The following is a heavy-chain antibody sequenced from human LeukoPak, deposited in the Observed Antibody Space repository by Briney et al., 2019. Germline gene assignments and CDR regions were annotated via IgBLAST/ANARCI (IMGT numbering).Heavy chain of an antibody. J-gene: IGHJ4*02. CDR2: IIPIFGTA. CDR1: GGTFSSYA. Sequence: SVKVSCKASGGTFSSYAISWVRQAPGQGLERMGGIIPIFGTANYAQKFQGRVTITADESTSTAYMELSSLRSEDTAVYYCARDLGNPGGGFDYWGQGTLVTVSS. CDR3: ARDLGNPGGGFDY. D-gene: IGHD3-16*01. V-gene: IGHV1-69*01.